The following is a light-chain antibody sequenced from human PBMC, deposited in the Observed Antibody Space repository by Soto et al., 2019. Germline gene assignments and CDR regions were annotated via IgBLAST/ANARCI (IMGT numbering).Light chain of an antibody. CDR2: GAS. V-gene: IGKV3-20*01. J-gene: IGKJ1*01. CDR1: QSVSSSY. CDR3: QQYATSPWT. Sequence: EIVLTQSPDTLSLSPGERATLSCRASQSVSSSYLAWYRQKPGQAPRLLIYGASIRATGIPDRFSVSGSGTDFPLTISRLEPDDFAVYYCQQYATSPWTFGQGTNVEIK.